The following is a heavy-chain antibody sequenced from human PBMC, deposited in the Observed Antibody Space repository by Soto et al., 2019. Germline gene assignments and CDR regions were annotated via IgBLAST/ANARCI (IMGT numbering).Heavy chain of an antibody. CDR1: GFTFSSYA. V-gene: IGHV3-23*01. J-gene: IGHJ4*02. CDR3: AIYARYCSSTSCYAD. CDR2: ISTSGDST. Sequence: EVQLLESGAGLVQPGGSLRLSCAASGFTFSSYAMSWVRQAPGKGLEWVSGISTSGDSTYYPDSVKGRFTISRDNSKDTLYLQMNSLRAGDTAVYYCAIYARYCSSTSCYADWGQGTLVTVSS. D-gene: IGHD2-2*01.